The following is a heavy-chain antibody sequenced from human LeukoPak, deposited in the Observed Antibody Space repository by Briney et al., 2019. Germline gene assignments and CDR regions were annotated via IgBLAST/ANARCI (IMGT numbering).Heavy chain of an antibody. CDR1: GYTFTSYG. D-gene: IGHD6-13*01. Sequence: ASVKVSCKTSGYTFTSYGFSWVRQAPGQGVEWVGWISAYNGNTKYAQKFQDRVTMTTDTSTSTAYMDLRSLRSDDTAVYYCARDSSIHSSSWYGGFDYWGQGTLVTVSS. V-gene: IGHV1-18*01. CDR3: ARDSSIHSSSWYGGFDY. CDR2: ISAYNGNT. J-gene: IGHJ4*02.